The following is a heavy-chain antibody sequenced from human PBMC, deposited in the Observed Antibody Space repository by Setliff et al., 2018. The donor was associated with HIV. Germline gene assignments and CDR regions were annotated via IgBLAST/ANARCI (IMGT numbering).Heavy chain of an antibody. V-gene: IGHV1-69-2*01. D-gene: IGHD1-26*01. CDR2: VDPENGLT. Sequence: ASVKVSCKASGYIFTDYYMYWIQQAPGKGLEWVGRVDPENGLTIFAEHFQDRVTITADTSTDTVYMEMSSLTSEDTAVYYCASGSHGEGATDYWGLGTLVTVSS. J-gene: IGHJ4*02. CDR1: GYIFTDYY. CDR3: ASGSHGEGATDY.